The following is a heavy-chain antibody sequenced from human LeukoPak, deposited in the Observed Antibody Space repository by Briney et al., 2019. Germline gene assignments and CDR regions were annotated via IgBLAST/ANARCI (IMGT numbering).Heavy chain of an antibody. J-gene: IGHJ4*02. CDR3: TTDGVGIEGATFDY. Sequence: PGGSLRLSCAASGFTFSNAWMAWVRQVPGKGREWVGRIKAKPHGGTTDYAAPVKGRFTISRDDSKNTVYLQMNSLKTEDTAVYYCTTDGVGIEGATFDYWGQGILVTVSS. CDR2: IKAKPHGGTT. CDR1: GFTFSNAW. V-gene: IGHV3-15*01. D-gene: IGHD1-26*01.